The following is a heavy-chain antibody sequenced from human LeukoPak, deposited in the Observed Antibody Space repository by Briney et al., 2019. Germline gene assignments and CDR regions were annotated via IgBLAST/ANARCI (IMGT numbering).Heavy chain of an antibody. CDR3: ARVVGAGFGELSFFDY. V-gene: IGHV1-18*01. J-gene: IGHJ4*02. CDR2: ISAYNGNT. Sequence: APVKVSCKASGYTFTSYGISWVRQAPGQGLEWMGWISAYNGNTNYAQKLQGRVTMTTDTSTSTAYMELRSLRSDDTAVYYCARVVGAGFGELSFFDYWGQGTLVTVSS. D-gene: IGHD3-10*01. CDR1: GYTFTSYG.